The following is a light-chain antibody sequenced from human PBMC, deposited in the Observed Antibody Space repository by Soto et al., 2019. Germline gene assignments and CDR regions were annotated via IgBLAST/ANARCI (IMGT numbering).Light chain of an antibody. CDR2: GSS. CDR3: QQYGSSPPYT. J-gene: IGKJ2*01. Sequence: EVVLTQSPGTLSLSPGERATLSCRASQTVSNNYLAWYQQKPGQAPRLLIFGSSARATGIPDRFSGSGSGTDFPLAISRREPEDFAVYYCQQYGSSPPYTFGQGTKLEIK. V-gene: IGKV3-20*01. CDR1: QTVSNNY.